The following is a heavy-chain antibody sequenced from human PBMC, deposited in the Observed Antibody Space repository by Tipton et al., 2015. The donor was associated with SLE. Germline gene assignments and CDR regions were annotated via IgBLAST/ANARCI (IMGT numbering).Heavy chain of an antibody. D-gene: IGHD6-13*01. CDR3: AREGIAAALDY. Sequence: RSLRLSCAASGFTFSSYAMHWVRQAPGKGLEWVAVISYDGSNKYYADSVKGRFTISRDNSKNTLYLQMNSLRAEDTAVYYCAREGIAAALDYWGQGTLVTVSS. CDR2: ISYDGSNK. CDR1: GFTFSSYA. V-gene: IGHV3-30-3*01. J-gene: IGHJ4*02.